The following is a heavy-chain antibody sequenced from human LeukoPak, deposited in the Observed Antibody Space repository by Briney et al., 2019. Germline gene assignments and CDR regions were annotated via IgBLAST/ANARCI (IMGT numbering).Heavy chain of an antibody. J-gene: IGHJ4*02. D-gene: IGHD2-15*01. CDR3: ARARRDRSGGSCYSYYFDF. V-gene: IGHV3-64*01. Sequence: AGGSLRLSCAASGFTFSSYAIHRVRQAPGKGLEFVSAINRYGDSTYYANSVKGRFTISRDDSKNTVYLQMGSLRAEDMAVYYCARARRDRSGGSCYSYYFDFWGQGTLVTVSS. CDR2: INRYGDST. CDR1: GFTFSSYA.